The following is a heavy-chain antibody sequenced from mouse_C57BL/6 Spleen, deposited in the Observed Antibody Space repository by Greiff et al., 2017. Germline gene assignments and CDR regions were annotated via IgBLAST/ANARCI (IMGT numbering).Heavy chain of an antibody. J-gene: IGHJ1*03. D-gene: IGHD2-4*01. CDR2: IDPETGGT. Sequence: QVQLQQSGAELVRPGASVTLSCKASGYTFTDYEMHWVKQTPVHGLEWIGAIDPETGGTAYNQKFKGKAILTADKSSSTAYMELRSLTSEDSAVYYGTRWDYEGKGVWGTGTTVTVSS. CDR3: TRWDYEGKGV. CDR1: GYTFTDYE. V-gene: IGHV1-15*01.